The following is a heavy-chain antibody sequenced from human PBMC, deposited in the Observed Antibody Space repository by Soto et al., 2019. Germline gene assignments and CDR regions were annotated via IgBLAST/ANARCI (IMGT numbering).Heavy chain of an antibody. CDR1: GFPFSTYS. V-gene: IGHV3-48*01. J-gene: IGHJ5*02. Sequence: EVQLVESGGGLVQPGGSLRLSCAASGFPFSTYSMNWVRQAPGKGLEWISFIASNSDIIHYADSVKGRFTISRDNAKNSLDLQMSSLRAEDTAVYYCARNPVGTNNWFDPWGQGTLVTVSS. CDR2: IASNSDII. D-gene: IGHD6-13*01. CDR3: ARNPVGTNNWFDP.